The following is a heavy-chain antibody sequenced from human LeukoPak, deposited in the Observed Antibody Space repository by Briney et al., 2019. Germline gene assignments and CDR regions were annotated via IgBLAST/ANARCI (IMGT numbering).Heavy chain of an antibody. CDR1: GDSISSTTYY. CDR2: IYFSGTT. Sequence: SDTLSLTRTVSGDSISSTTYYWGWIRQSPGKGLEWIGSIYFSGTTYYTPSLKSRVTISVDTSKNQLFLRLSSMTAADTAVYYCASGDYNIGWFDPWGQGTLVIVSS. J-gene: IGHJ5*02. V-gene: IGHV4-39*01. D-gene: IGHD2-21*01. CDR3: ASGDYNIGWFDP.